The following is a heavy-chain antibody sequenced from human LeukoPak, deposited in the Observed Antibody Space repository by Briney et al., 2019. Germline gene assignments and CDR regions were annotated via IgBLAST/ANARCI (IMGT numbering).Heavy chain of an antibody. CDR2: IHRSGST. Sequence: PSQTLSLTCTGSGGSISSGSYYWSWIRQPAGKGLEWIGRIHRSGSTAYNPSVKSRVTISVDTSKNQFSLKLNSVTAADTAVYYCARGGFLVQNHFDPWGQGTLVTVSS. CDR3: ARGGFLVQNHFDP. J-gene: IGHJ5*02. CDR1: GGSISSGSYY. V-gene: IGHV4-61*02. D-gene: IGHD3-3*01.